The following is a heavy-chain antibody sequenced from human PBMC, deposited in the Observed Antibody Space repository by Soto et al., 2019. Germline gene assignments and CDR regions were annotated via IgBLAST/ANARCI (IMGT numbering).Heavy chain of an antibody. V-gene: IGHV5-51*01. CDR3: ARAYCSGDTCVPINDS. CDR2: IYPGDSDT. Sequence: GESLKISCKGSGYTFATYWIDWVRQMPGKGLEWMGIIYPGDSDTRYSPSFEGQVTISADKSSGTAYLQWSSLKASDTAIYYCARAYCSGDTCVPINDSWGQGTLVTVS. CDR1: GYTFATYW. D-gene: IGHD2-15*01. J-gene: IGHJ4*02.